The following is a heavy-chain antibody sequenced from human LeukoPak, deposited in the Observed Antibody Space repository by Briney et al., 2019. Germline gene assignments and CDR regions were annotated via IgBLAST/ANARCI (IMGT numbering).Heavy chain of an antibody. V-gene: IGHV4-39*07. CDR3: ASLDIVATIVFDY. Sequence: PSETLSLTCTVSGGSISSSSYYWGWIRQPPGKGLEWIGSIYYSGSTYYNPSLKCRVTISVDTSKNQFSLKLSSVTAADTAVYYCASLDIVATIVFDYWGQGTLVTVSS. CDR2: IYYSGST. D-gene: IGHD5-12*01. J-gene: IGHJ4*02. CDR1: GGSISSSSYY.